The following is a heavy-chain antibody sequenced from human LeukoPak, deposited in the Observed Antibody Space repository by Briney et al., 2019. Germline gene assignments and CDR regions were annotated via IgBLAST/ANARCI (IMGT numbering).Heavy chain of an antibody. D-gene: IGHD5-18*01. J-gene: IGHJ6*03. Sequence: AGYLRLSCAASGFTFSSYGMSWVSPAQGQGLEWLSDLSGSGGSTYYADSVKGRFTISRDNTKNALYLQMNSLRAEDTAVYYCARDSGYTYGFLMDVWGKGTTVTISS. CDR3: ARDSGYTYGFLMDV. V-gene: IGHV3-23*01. CDR1: GFTFSSYG. CDR2: LSGSGGST.